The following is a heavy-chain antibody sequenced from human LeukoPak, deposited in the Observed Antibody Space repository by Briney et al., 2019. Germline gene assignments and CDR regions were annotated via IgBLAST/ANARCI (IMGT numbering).Heavy chain of an antibody. Sequence: GGSLRLSCAVPRFAFSAYALTWVRQAPGQGLEYVSSISSNDGDTYYADSVKGRFTISRDNSKNTLYLQMTSLRVDDTAVYYCAKKTPGTYPFDYWGQGTLVTVSP. CDR1: RFAFSAYA. V-gene: IGHV3-23*01. J-gene: IGHJ4*02. D-gene: IGHD6-13*01. CDR2: ISSNDGDT. CDR3: AKKTPGTYPFDY.